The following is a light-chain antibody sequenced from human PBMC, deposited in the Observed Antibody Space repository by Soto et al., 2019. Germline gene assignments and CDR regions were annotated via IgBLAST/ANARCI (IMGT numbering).Light chain of an antibody. CDR3: QTWGSGFQV. Sequence: QLVLTQSPSASASLGASVNLTCTLSSGHSSYAIAWHQKQPGKGPRYLMDLNNDGSHSKGDGIPDRFSGSSSGAARYLIISSLQSEDEADYYCQTWGSGFQVFGGGTQLTVL. J-gene: IGLJ2*01. CDR1: SGHSSYA. CDR2: LNNDGSH. V-gene: IGLV4-69*01.